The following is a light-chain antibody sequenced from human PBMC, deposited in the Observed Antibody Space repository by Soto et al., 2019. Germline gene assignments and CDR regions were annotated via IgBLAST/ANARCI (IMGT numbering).Light chain of an antibody. J-gene: IGLJ1*01. Sequence: QSVLTQPPSVSGAPGQRVTISCTGSSSNIGAGYDVHWYQQLPGTAPKLLIYGNSNRPSGVPDRFSGSKSGTSASLAITGRQAEEEADYYCQSYDSSLSGFYVFGTGTKLTVL. CDR3: QSYDSSLSGFYV. CDR1: SSNIGAGYD. CDR2: GNS. V-gene: IGLV1-40*01.